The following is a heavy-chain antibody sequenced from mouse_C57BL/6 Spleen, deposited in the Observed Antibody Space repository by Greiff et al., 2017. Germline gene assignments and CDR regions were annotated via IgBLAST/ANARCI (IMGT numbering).Heavy chain of an antibody. J-gene: IGHJ1*03. CDR3: ARGDANWWYFDV. D-gene: IGHD4-1*01. V-gene: IGHV5-4*03. CDR2: ISDGGSYT. CDR1: GFTFSSYA. Sequence: EVKLVESGGGLVKPGGSLKLSCAASGFTFSSYAMSWVRQTPEKRLEWVATISDGGSYTYYPDNVKGRFTISRDNAKNNLYLQMSHLKSEDTAMYYCARGDANWWYFDVWGTGTTVTVSS.